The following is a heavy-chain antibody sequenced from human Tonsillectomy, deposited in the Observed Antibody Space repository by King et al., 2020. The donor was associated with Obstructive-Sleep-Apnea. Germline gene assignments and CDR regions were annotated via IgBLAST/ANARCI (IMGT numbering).Heavy chain of an antibody. J-gene: IGHJ6*02. Sequence: VQLVESGGGLVQPGGSLTLSCAASGFTFSVSAMHWVRQASGKGLEWVGRIRSKSNNYATVYAASVKGRFTISRDDSKNTAYLQMNSLKTEDTAVYYCTRRSEAAATGMDVWGQGTTVIVSS. CDR2: IRSKSNNYAT. CDR3: TRRSEAAATGMDV. D-gene: IGHD6-13*01. V-gene: IGHV3-73*01. CDR1: GFTFSVSA.